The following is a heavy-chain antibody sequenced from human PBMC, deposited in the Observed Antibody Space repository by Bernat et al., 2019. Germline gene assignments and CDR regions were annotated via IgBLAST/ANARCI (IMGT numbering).Heavy chain of an antibody. CDR1: GGSISSSSYY. CDR3: ARHPALRVGDSVVVVARFDP. CDR2: IYYSGST. D-gene: IGHD2-15*01. Sequence: QLQLQESGPGLVKPSETLSLTCTVSGGSISSSSYYWGWIRQPPGKGLEWIGSIYYSGSTYYNPSLKSRVTISVDTSKNQFSLKLSSVTAADTAVYYCARHPALRVGDSVVVVARFDPWGQGTLVTVSS. J-gene: IGHJ5*02. V-gene: IGHV4-39*01.